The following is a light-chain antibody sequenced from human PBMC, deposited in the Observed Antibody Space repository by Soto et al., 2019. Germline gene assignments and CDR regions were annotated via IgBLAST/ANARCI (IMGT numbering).Light chain of an antibody. CDR2: GAS. V-gene: IGKV3-20*01. CDR1: QSVSSTY. CDR3: QRYDISPFP. J-gene: IGKJ2*01. Sequence: EIVLTQSPDTLSLSPGERATLSCRASQSVSSTYLAWYQQKPGQAPRLLIYGASSRATGIPDRFSGSGSGTDFTLTISRLEPEEFAVYYCQRYDISPFPFGQGTKLEIK.